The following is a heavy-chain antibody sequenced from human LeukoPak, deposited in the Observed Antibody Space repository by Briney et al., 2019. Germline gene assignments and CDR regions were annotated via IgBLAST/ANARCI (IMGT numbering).Heavy chain of an antibody. V-gene: IGHV3-48*03. CDR3: ARSWGGVIMIDAFDI. CDR2: ISSSGSTI. J-gene: IGHJ3*02. CDR1: GFTFSSYE. D-gene: IGHD3-3*01. Sequence: SGGSLRLSCAASGFTFSSYEMNWVRQAPGKGLEWVSYISSSGSTIHYADSVKGRFTISRDNAKNSLYLQMNSLRAEDTAVYYCARSWGGVIMIDAFDIWGQGTMVTVSS.